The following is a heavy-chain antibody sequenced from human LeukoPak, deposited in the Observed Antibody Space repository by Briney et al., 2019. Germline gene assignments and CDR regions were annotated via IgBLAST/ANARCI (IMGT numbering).Heavy chain of an antibody. V-gene: IGHV3-23*01. CDR3: AKNFNYYDSSGYYRY. D-gene: IGHD3-22*01. J-gene: IGHJ4*02. CDR2: ISGSGGST. Sequence: PGGSLRLSCAASGFTFSSYAMSCVRQAPGKGLEWVSAISGSGGSTYYADSVKGRFTISRDNSKNTLYLQMNSLRAEDTAVYYCAKNFNYYDSSGYYRYWGQGTLVTVSS. CDR1: GFTFSSYA.